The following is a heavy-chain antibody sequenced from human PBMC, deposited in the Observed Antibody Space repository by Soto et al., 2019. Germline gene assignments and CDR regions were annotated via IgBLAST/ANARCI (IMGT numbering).Heavy chain of an antibody. V-gene: IGHV6-1*01. CDR3: ARGEQYSGRIFDY. J-gene: IGHJ4*01. CDR1: GDSVSSNSAG. Sequence: SQTLSLTCAITGDSVSSNSAGWSWVRQSPSRGLEWLGRTYYRSKWYYEYAVSVRGRITINPDTSKNQYSMQLNSVTPEDTAVYFCARGEQYSGRIFDYWGQGTLVTVS. D-gene: IGHD1-26*01. CDR2: TYYRSKWYY.